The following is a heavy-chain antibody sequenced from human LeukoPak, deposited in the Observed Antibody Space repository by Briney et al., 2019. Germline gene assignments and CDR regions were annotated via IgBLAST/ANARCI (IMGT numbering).Heavy chain of an antibody. CDR1: GFTFSSYA. CDR2: INSGGST. J-gene: IGHJ2*01. V-gene: IGHV3-23*01. Sequence: GGSLRLSCAASGFTFSSYAMSWVRQAPGKGLEWVSVINSGGSTYYADSVKGRFTISRDNSKNTLYLQMNGLKAEDTAVYHCVGGPGWVFDLWGRGTLVTVSS. CDR3: VGGPGWVFDL. D-gene: IGHD1-26*01.